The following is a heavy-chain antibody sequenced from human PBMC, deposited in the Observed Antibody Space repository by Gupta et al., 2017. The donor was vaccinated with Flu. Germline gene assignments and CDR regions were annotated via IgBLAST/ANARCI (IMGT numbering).Heavy chain of an antibody. CDR1: GLTFSDYA. J-gene: IGHJ4*02. V-gene: IGHV3-23*01. CDR3: AKDRSGNPAIDY. CDR2: VGAGGDRT. D-gene: IGHD6-13*01. Sequence: EVQLLESGGGVVQPGESLRLSCVVSGLTFSDYAMNWVRQAPGKGLEWLSTVGAGGDRTYYADPVMGRFTISRDNSKNTIYLQMNSLRGDDTAVYYCAKDRSGNPAIDYWGQGALVTVSA.